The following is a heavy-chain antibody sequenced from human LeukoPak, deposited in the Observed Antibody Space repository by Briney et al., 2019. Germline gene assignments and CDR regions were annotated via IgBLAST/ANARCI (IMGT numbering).Heavy chain of an antibody. Sequence: SVKVSCKASGGTFSSYAISWVRQAPGQGLEWMGGIIPIFGTANHAQKFQGRVTITADESTSTAYMELSSLRSEDTAVYYCARVGTEYSSGWYDYWGQGTLVTVSS. D-gene: IGHD6-19*01. CDR3: ARVGTEYSSGWYDY. CDR1: GGTFSSYA. J-gene: IGHJ4*02. V-gene: IGHV1-69*13. CDR2: IIPIFGTA.